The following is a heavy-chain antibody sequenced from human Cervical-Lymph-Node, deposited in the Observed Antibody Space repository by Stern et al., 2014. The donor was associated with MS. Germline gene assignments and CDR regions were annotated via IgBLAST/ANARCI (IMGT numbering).Heavy chain of an antibody. D-gene: IGHD5-18*01. Sequence: HVQLVQSGAEVKKPGASVKVSCKASGYTFTSYAMHWVRQAPGQRLEWMGWINAGNGNTKYSQKFQGRVTITRDTSASTAYMELSSLRSEDTAVYYCARMRRIQLWLLDYWGQGTLVTVSS. CDR1: GYTFTSYA. CDR3: ARMRRIQLWLLDY. V-gene: IGHV1-3*01. CDR2: INAGNGNT. J-gene: IGHJ4*02.